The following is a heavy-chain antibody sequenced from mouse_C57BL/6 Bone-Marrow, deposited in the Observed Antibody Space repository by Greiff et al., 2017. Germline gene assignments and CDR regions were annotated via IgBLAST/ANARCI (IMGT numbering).Heavy chain of an antibody. Sequence: EVQLQQSGPELVKPGASVKISCKASGYTFTDYYMNWVKQSHGKSLEWIGDINPNNGGTSYNQKFKGKATLTVDKSSSTAYMELRSLTSEDSAVYYCASRGLLWYFDYWGKGTTLTVSS. V-gene: IGHV1-26*01. CDR2: INPNNGGT. J-gene: IGHJ2*01. D-gene: IGHD3-1*01. CDR3: ASRGLLWYFDY. CDR1: GYTFTDYY.